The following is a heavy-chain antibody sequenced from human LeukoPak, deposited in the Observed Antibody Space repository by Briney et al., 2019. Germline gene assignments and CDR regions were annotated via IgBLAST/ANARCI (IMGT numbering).Heavy chain of an antibody. CDR1: GFTFSSYD. J-gene: IGHJ4*02. CDR3: ARGYNWNDAFFDY. V-gene: IGHV3-13*01. Sequence: PGGSLRLSCAASGFTFSSYDMHWVRQATGKGLEGVSPIDTAGDTYYPGSVKGRFTISRENAKNSLYLQMNNLRAEDTAVYYCARGYNWNDAFFDYWGQGTLVPVSS. CDR2: IDTAGDT. D-gene: IGHD1-1*01.